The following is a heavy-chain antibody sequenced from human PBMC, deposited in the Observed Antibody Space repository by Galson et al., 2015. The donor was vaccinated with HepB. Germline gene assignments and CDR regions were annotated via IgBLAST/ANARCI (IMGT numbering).Heavy chain of an antibody. CDR2: ISGSGAFT. CDR3: AKADVAYSSSSAGFDY. V-gene: IGHV3-23*01. Sequence: VRQAPGKGLEWVSSISGSGAFTYYADSVKGRFTISRDNSRNTLYVQMNSLRAEDTAVYYCAKADVAYSSSSAGFDYWGQGALVTVSS. D-gene: IGHD6-6*01. J-gene: IGHJ4*02.